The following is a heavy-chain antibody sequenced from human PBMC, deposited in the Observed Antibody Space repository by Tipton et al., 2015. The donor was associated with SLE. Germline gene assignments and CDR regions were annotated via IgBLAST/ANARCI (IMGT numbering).Heavy chain of an antibody. D-gene: IGHD3-3*01. CDR3: ARDGPYYDFWSGMGTFDI. Sequence: TLSLTCTVSGGSITTYYWNWIRQPPGKGLEWIGNMYESGSTNYNPSLKSRVAIFVDTSTNQFSLRLSSVTAADTAVYYCARDGPYYDFWSGMGTFDIWGQGTMVTVSS. J-gene: IGHJ3*02. CDR1: GGSITTYY. CDR2: MYESGST. V-gene: IGHV4-59*01.